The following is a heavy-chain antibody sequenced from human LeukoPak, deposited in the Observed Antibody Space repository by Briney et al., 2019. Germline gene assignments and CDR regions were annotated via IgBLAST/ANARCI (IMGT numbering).Heavy chain of an antibody. CDR3: AKTLYSNELGDVFDY. Sequence: PGGSLRLSCAASGFTFTNYAMHWVRQAPGKGLEWVAFIRYDGGNANYGDSVKGRFTISRDNSKNTVYLQMNSLRAEDTAVYYCAKTLYSNELGDVFDYWGQGTLVTVSS. J-gene: IGHJ4*02. CDR2: IRYDGGNA. CDR1: GFTFTNYA. D-gene: IGHD2/OR15-2a*01. V-gene: IGHV3-30*02.